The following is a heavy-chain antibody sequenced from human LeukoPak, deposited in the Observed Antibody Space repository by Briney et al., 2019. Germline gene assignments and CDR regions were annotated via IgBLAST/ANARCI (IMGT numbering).Heavy chain of an antibody. CDR3: ARSPRYLADY. Sequence: SVKVSCKASGGTFSSYAISWVRQAPGQGLEWMGGIIPIFGTANYAQKFQGRVTIPADESTSTAYMELRSLRSEDTAVYYCARSPRYLADYWGQGTLVTVSS. CDR2: IIPIFGTA. CDR1: GGTFSSYA. D-gene: IGHD2-15*01. V-gene: IGHV1-69*13. J-gene: IGHJ4*02.